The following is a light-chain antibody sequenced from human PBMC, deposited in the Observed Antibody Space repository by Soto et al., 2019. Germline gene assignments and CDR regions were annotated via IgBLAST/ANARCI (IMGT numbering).Light chain of an antibody. J-gene: IGLJ1*01. CDR3: SSYTSSSTRV. CDR1: SSDVGAYDY. Sequence: QSALTQPASVSGSPGQSITISCTGTSSDVGAYDYVSWYQQHPDKAPKLMIYEVSNRPSGVSNRFSGSKSVNTATLTISGLQTEDDADYYCSSYTSSSTRVFGIGTKVSVL. V-gene: IGLV2-14*03. CDR2: EVS.